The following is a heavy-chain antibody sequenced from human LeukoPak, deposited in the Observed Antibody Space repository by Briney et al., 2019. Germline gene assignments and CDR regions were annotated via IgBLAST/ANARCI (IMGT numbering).Heavy chain of an antibody. CDR1: GDTFNDYH. Sequence: ASVKVSCKAVGDTFNDYHVHWVRQAPGLGARGLEWMGWVTPSSGWRRYSQRFQGRVAMTSDTSSSTVYMELTRLTSDDTGIYFCATRGVRGRYWDLAKWGQGPLLTVS. V-gene: IGHV1-2*02. J-gene: IGHJ4*02. D-gene: IGHD3-10*01. CDR2: VTPSSGWR. CDR3: ATRGVRGRYWDLAK.